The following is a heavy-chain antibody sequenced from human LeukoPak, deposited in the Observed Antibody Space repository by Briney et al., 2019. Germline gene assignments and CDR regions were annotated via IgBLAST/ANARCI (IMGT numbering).Heavy chain of an antibody. CDR1: GGSFSGYY. J-gene: IGHJ4*02. V-gene: IGHV4-34*01. CDR3: ARGRYGDYFGY. Sequence: SETLSLTCAVYGGSFSGYYWSWIRQPPGKGLEWIGEINHSGSTNYNPSLKSRVTISVDTSKNQFPLKLSSVTAADTAVYYCARGRYGDYFGYWGQGTLVTVSS. D-gene: IGHD4-17*01. CDR2: INHSGST.